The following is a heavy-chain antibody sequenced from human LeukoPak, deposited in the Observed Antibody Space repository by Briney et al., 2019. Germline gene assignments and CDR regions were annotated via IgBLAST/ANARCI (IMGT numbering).Heavy chain of an antibody. CDR2: TYYRSKWCN. CDR3: ANSKPMWNDAFDI. Sequence: SQTLSLTCAISGDSVSSNSALWNWIRQSPSRGLEWLGRTYYRSKWCNDYAVSVISRIIINADTSKNQFSLQLNSVTPEDTAVYYCANSKPMWNDAFDIWGQGTMVTVSS. J-gene: IGHJ3*02. CDR1: GDSVSSNSAL. D-gene: IGHD1-1*01. V-gene: IGHV6-1*01.